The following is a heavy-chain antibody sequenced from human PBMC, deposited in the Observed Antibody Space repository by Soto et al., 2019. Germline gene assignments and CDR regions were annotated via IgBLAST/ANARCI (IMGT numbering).Heavy chain of an antibody. D-gene: IGHD3-22*01. J-gene: IGHJ4*02. CDR1: GLTFSSYG. V-gene: IGHV3-30*18. CDR3: AKDRGGYQLDY. CDR2: ISYDGSNK. Sequence: QVQLVESEGGVVQPGRSLRLSCAASGLTFSSYGMHWVRQAPGKGLEWVAVISYDGSNKYYADSVKGRFTISRDNSKNTLYLQMTSLRAEDTAVYYCAKDRGGYQLDYWGQGTLVTVSS.